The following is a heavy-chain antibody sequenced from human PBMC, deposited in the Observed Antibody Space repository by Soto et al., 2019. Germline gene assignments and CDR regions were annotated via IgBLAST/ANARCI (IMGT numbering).Heavy chain of an antibody. Sequence: PGGSLRLSCAASGFTFSSYSMNWVRQAPGKGLEWVSYISSSSSTIYYADSVKGRFTISRDNAKNSLYLQMNSLRDEDTAVYYCARGTYYYDSSGYPTSTLFDYWGQGTLVTVSS. CDR3: ARGTYYYDSSGYPTSTLFDY. CDR2: ISSSSSTI. J-gene: IGHJ4*02. D-gene: IGHD3-22*01. CDR1: GFTFSSYS. V-gene: IGHV3-48*02.